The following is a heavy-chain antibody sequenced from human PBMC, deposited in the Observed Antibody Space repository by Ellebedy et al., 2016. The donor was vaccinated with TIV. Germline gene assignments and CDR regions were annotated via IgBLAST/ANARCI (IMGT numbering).Heavy chain of an antibody. CDR1: GFTFSSYA. V-gene: IGHV3-30-3*01. Sequence: GESLKISCAASGFTFSSYAMHWVRQAPGKGLEWVAVISYDGSNKYYADSVKGRFTISRDNSKNTLYMQMNSLRAEDTAVYYCARDQGWAVAGTTRFDYWGQGTLVTVSS. D-gene: IGHD6-19*01. CDR3: ARDQGWAVAGTTRFDY. J-gene: IGHJ4*02. CDR2: ISYDGSNK.